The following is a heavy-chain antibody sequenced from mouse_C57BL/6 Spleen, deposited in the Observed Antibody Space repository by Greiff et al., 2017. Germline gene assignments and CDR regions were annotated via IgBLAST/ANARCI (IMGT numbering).Heavy chain of an antibody. CDR3: ARGLRPLYYYTIDY. V-gene: IGHV5-17*01. D-gene: IGHD3-2*02. Sequence: EVHLVESGGGLVKPGGSLKLSCAASGFTFSDYGMSWVRQAPEKGLEWVAYISSGSSTIYYADTVKGRFTISRDNAKNTLFLQMTSLRSEDTAVYYCARGLRPLYYYTIDYWGQGTSVTVSA. CDR1: GFTFSDYG. CDR2: ISSGSSTI. J-gene: IGHJ4*01.